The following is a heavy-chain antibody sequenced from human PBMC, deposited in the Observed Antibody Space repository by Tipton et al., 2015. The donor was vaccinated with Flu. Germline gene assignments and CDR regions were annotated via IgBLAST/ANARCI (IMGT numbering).Heavy chain of an antibody. V-gene: IGHV4-61*02. CDR2: IYTSGST. Sequence: LRLSCTVSGGSISSGSYYWSWIRQPAGKGLEWIGRIYTSGSTNYNPSLKSRVTISVDTSKYQFSLKLSSVTAADTAVYYCARVRSYYDSSGYYYAFDYWGQGTLVTVSS. CDR3: ARVRSYYDSSGYYYAFDY. J-gene: IGHJ4*02. D-gene: IGHD3-22*01. CDR1: GGSISSGSYY.